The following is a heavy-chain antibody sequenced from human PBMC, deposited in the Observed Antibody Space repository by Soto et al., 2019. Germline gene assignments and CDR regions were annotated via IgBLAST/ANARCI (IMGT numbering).Heavy chain of an antibody. CDR1: GGSISSSSYF. CDR3: ARGIGYYFDS. J-gene: IGHJ4*02. D-gene: IGHD5-12*01. Sequence: SETLSLTCTVSGGSISSSSYFWGWIRQPPVKGLEWIGNIHYRGVTYYNASLKSRVTISVDTSKNQFSLKLSSVTAADSAVYSCARGIGYYFDSWGQGXLVTVYS. V-gene: IGHV4-39*01. CDR2: IHYRGVT.